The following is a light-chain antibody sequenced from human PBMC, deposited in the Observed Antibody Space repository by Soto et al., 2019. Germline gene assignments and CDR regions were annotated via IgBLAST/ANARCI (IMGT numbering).Light chain of an antibody. CDR1: SSNIGSRVD. J-gene: IGLJ3*02. CDR2: ANN. Sequence: QSVLTQPPSVSGAPGQTVTISCTGTSSNIGSRVDVHWYQHLPGTAPKLLIYANNIRPSGVPDRFSGSKSGSSASLAISGLQAEDEGDYYCATWDSALSAGVFGGGTKVTVL. V-gene: IGLV1-40*01. CDR3: ATWDSALSAGV.